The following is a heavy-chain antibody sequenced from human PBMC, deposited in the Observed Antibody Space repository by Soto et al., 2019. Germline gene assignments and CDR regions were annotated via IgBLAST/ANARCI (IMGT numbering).Heavy chain of an antibody. D-gene: IGHD3-9*01. CDR1: GYTFTSYG. J-gene: IGHJ5*02. CDR3: ARDWYYDILTGVGGGWFDP. Sequence: QVQLVQSGAEVKKPGASVKVSCKASGYTFTSYGISWVRQAPGQGLEWRGWISAYNGNTNYAQKLQGRVTMTTDTSTSTACMELRSLRSDDTAVYYCARDWYYDILTGVGGGWFDPWGQGTLVTVSS. V-gene: IGHV1-18*01. CDR2: ISAYNGNT.